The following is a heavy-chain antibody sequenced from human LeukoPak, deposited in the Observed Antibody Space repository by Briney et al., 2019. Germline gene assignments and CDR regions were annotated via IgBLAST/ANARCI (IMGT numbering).Heavy chain of an antibody. V-gene: IGHV3-74*01. J-gene: IGHJ4*02. D-gene: IGHD1-7*01. CDR3: VKDDGNYGIDH. Sequence: GGSLRLSCAASGFTLSSYWMHWVRQGPGTGLVWVSRINIEGTYTNYADSVKGRFTISRDNAKSTLYLQMNSLRAEDTAVYFCVKDDGNYGIDHWGPGTLVTVSS. CDR1: GFTLSSYW. CDR2: INIEGTYT.